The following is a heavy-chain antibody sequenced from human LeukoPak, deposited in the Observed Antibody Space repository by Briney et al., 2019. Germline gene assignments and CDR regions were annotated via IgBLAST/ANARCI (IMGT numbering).Heavy chain of an antibody. V-gene: IGHV3-30-3*01. Sequence: PGGSLRLSCAASGFTFSSYAMHWVRQAPGKGLEWVAVISYDGSNKYYADSVKGRSTISRDNSKNTLYLQMNSLRAEDTAVYYCARVKPPLHYYDSSGYYYFDYWGQGTLVTVSS. CDR2: ISYDGSNK. CDR1: GFTFSSYA. D-gene: IGHD3-22*01. CDR3: ARVKPPLHYYDSSGYYYFDY. J-gene: IGHJ4*02.